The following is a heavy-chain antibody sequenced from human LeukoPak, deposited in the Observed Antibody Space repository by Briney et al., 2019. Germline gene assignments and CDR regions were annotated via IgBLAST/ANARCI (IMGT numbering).Heavy chain of an antibody. CDR1: GYTFTSYA. D-gene: IGHD3-10*01. Sequence: ASVKVSCKASGYTFTSYAMHWVRQAPGQRLEWMGWINAGNGNTKYSQKFQGRVTITRDTSASTAYMELSSLRSEDTAVYYCATSQTPAMVRGVIRGGDYWGQGTLVTVSS. CDR2: INAGNGNT. J-gene: IGHJ4*02. V-gene: IGHV1-3*01. CDR3: ATSQTPAMVRGVIRGGDY.